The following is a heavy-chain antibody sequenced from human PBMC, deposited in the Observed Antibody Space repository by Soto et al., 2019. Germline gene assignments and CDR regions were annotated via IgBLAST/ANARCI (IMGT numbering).Heavy chain of an antibody. V-gene: IGHV3-66*01. D-gene: IGHD4-17*01. Sequence: EVQLVESGGGLVQPGGSLRLSCAASGFTVSSNYMSWVRQAPGKGLEWVAVIYSGGSTYDADSVKGRFTISRDNSKNTRYLQMNSLRAEDTAVYYCARDKGGTVTILDYRGQGTLVTVSS. CDR3: ARDKGGTVTILDY. CDR2: IYSGGST. J-gene: IGHJ4*02. CDR1: GFTVSSNY.